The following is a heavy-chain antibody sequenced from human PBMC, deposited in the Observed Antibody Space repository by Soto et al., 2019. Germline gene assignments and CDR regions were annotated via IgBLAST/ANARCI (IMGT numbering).Heavy chain of an antibody. V-gene: IGHV3-30-3*01. CDR2: ISYDGSNK. Sequence: QVQLVESGGGVVQPGRSLRLSCAASGFTFSSYAMHWVRQAPGKGLEWVAVISYDGSNKYYADSVKGRFTISRDNSKNTLYLQMNRLRAEDTAVYYCARDVNGDYVYYYYGMDVWGQGTTVTVSS. CDR3: ARDVNGDYVYYYYGMDV. D-gene: IGHD4-17*01. CDR1: GFTFSSYA. J-gene: IGHJ6*02.